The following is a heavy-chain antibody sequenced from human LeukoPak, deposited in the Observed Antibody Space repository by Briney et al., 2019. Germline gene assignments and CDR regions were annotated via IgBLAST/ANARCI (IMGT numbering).Heavy chain of an antibody. D-gene: IGHD1-26*01. V-gene: IGHV4-59*01. J-gene: IGHJ4*02. CDR1: GGSISSYY. CDR3: ARMEAWVGVTTGPRGFDY. Sequence: ASETLSLTCNVSGGSISSYYWSWLRQPPGRGLEWIGYIYYTGTTNYNPSLESRVAISVDTSKNQFSLKLTSVTAADTAVYYCARMEAWVGVTTGPRGFDYWGQGTLVTVSS. CDR2: IYYTGTT.